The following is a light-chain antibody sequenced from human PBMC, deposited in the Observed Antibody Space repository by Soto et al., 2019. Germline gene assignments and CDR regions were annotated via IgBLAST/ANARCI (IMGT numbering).Light chain of an antibody. CDR3: AAWDDSLNGVV. V-gene: IGLV1-44*01. CDR2: SNN. CDR1: SSNIGSKT. Sequence: QSVLTQPPSASGTPGQRVTISCSGSSSNIGSKTVNWYQQLPGTAPKLLICSNNQRPSVVPDRFSDSKSGTSASLAISGLQCEDEADYYCAAWDDSLNGVVFVGGTKLTVL. J-gene: IGLJ2*01.